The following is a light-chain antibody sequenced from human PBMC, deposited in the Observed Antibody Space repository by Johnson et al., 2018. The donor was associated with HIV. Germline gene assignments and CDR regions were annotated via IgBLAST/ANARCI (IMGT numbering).Light chain of an antibody. CDR1: SSNIGNNY. CDR3: GTWDSSLSVPYV. CDR2: DNN. V-gene: IGLV1-51*01. J-gene: IGLJ1*01. Sequence: QSVLTQPPSVSAAPGQKVTISCSGSSSNIGNNYVSWYQQLPGTAPKLLIYDNNKRPSGIPDRFSGSKSGTSATLGITGLQTWDEADYYCGTWDSSLSVPYVFGTGTKVTVL.